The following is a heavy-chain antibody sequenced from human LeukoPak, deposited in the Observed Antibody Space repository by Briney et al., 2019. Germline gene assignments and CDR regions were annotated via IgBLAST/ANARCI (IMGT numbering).Heavy chain of an antibody. V-gene: IGHV3-30*04. CDR3: ARGSSSWYSFDY. Sequence: PGGSLRLSCAASGFTFSNYAMHWVRQAPGKGLEWVALISYDARNKFYADSVKGRFTISRDNAKNSLYLQMNSLRAEDTAVYYCARGSSSWYSFDYWGQGTLVTVS. CDR1: GFTFSNYA. D-gene: IGHD6-13*01. J-gene: IGHJ4*02. CDR2: ISYDARNK.